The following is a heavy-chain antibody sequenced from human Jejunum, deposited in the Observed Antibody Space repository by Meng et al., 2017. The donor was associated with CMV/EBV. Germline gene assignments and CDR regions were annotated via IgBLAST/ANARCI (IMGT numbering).Heavy chain of an antibody. Sequence: GFSFTTFNIGWVRQAPGMGLEWVSSISGSSGSIYYGDSVKGRFTISRDYAKKSVYLQMNSLRAEDTAVYFCARDYSEGTSPYYFDYWGQGRLVTVSS. CDR3: ARDYSEGTSPYYFDY. CDR2: ISGSSGSI. CDR1: GFSFTTFN. V-gene: IGHV3-21*01. D-gene: IGHD1-14*01. J-gene: IGHJ4*02.